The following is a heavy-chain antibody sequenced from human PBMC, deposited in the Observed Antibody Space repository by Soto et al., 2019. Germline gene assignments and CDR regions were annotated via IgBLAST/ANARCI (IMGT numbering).Heavy chain of an antibody. CDR2: IFHNGNT. Sequence: SETLSLTCAVSSGSISSNWWSWVRQSPGKGLEWIGEIFHNGNTYYNPSLNSRVTISVDTSKNQFSLNLRSVTAADTAVYYCARRGYYYGSGSYEVFDDWGQGTRVTVAS. CDR1: SGSISSNW. D-gene: IGHD3-10*01. J-gene: IGHJ4*02. V-gene: IGHV4-4*02. CDR3: ARRGYYYGSGSYEVFDD.